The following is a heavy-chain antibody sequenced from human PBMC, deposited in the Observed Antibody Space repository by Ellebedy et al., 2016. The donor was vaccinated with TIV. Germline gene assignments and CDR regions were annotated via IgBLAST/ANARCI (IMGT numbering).Heavy chain of an antibody. V-gene: IGHV1-18*01. CDR1: GYTFTSYG. D-gene: IGHD3-16*02. CDR3: ARDGPWGYHWFDP. Sequence: AASVKVSCKASGYTFTSYGISWVRQAPGQGLEWMGWINPYNGNTNYVQKLQARVTMTTDTSTSTAYMELRSLRSDDAAVYYCARDGPWGYHWFDPWGQGTLVTVSS. J-gene: IGHJ5*02. CDR2: INPYNGNT.